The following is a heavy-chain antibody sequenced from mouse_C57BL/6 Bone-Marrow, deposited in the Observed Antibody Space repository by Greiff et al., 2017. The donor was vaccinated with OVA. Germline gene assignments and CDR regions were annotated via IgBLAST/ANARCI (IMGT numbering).Heavy chain of an antibody. CDR3: ARHYSNLPLAY. D-gene: IGHD2-5*01. CDR1: GFTFSSYG. J-gene: IGHJ3*01. V-gene: IGHV5-6*01. CDR2: ISSGGSYT. Sequence: EVQLMESGGDLVKPGGSLKLSCAASGFTFSSYGMSWVRQTPDKRLEWVATISSGGSYTYYPDSVKGRFTISRDNAKNTLYLQLSSLKSEDTAMYYCARHYSNLPLAYWGQGTLVTVSA.